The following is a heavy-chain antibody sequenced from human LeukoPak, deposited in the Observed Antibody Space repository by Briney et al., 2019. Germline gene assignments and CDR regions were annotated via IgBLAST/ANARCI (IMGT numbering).Heavy chain of an antibody. J-gene: IGHJ4*02. CDR2: IYTSGST. CDR1: GGSISSYY. V-gene: IGHV4-4*07. CDR3: ARVRPERGSSSRSFDY. Sequence: SETLSLTCTVSGGSISSYYWSWIRQPAGKGLEWIGRIYTSGSTNYNPSLKSRVTMSVDTSKNQFSLKLSSVTAADTAVYYCARVRPERGSSSRSFDYWGQGTLVTVSS. D-gene: IGHD6-13*01.